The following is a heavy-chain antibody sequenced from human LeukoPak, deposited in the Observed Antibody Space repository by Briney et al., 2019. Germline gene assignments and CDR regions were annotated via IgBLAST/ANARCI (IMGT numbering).Heavy chain of an antibody. Sequence: PSGTLSLTCAVSGGSISSSNWWSWVRQPPGKGLEWIGEIYHSGSTNYNPSLKSRVTISVDKSKNQFSLKLSSVTAADTAVYYCARAVGTYYYYYMDVWGKGTTVTVSS. V-gene: IGHV4-4*02. D-gene: IGHD2-15*01. CDR1: GGSISSSNW. CDR2: IYHSGST. J-gene: IGHJ6*03. CDR3: ARAVGTYYYYYMDV.